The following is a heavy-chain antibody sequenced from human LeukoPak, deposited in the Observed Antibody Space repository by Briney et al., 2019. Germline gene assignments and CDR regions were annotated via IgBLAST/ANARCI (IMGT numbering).Heavy chain of an antibody. Sequence: ASETLSLTCTVSGGSISSSSYYWGWIRQPPGKGLEWIGSIYYSGSTYYNPSLKSRVTISVDTSKNQFSLKLSSVTAADTAVYYCARQSKARYFDWLLYKGGDSFDIWGQGTMVTVSS. CDR1: GGSISSSSYY. CDR2: IYYSGST. J-gene: IGHJ3*02. D-gene: IGHD3-9*01. CDR3: ARQSKARYFDWLLYKGGDSFDI. V-gene: IGHV4-39*01.